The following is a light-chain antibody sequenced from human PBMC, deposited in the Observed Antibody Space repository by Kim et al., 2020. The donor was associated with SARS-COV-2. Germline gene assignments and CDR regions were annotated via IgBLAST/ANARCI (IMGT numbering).Light chain of an antibody. J-gene: IGKJ4*01. V-gene: IGKV3D-15*01. Sequence: EIVMTQSPATLSVSPGERVILSCRASRSVFSNLAWYQQKPGQAPRLLIYGASRGPPGTPARFTGSGSGTEFTLTVSSLQSEDLAVYYCQQYDDWPLTFGGGTKVDIK. CDR3: QQYDDWPLT. CDR2: GAS. CDR1: RSVFSN.